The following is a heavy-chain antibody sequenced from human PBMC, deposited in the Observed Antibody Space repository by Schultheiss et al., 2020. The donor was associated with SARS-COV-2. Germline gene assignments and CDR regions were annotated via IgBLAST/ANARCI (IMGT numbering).Heavy chain of an antibody. CDR2: IYHSGST. V-gene: IGHV4-38-2*01. CDR3: ARGTRLYYYDSSGYYGNLGYYYGMGV. CDR1: GYSISSGYY. J-gene: IGHJ6*02. Sequence: SQTLSLTCAVSGYSISSGYYWGWIRQPPGKGLEWIGSIYHSGSTYYNPSLKSRVTISVDTSKNQFSLKLSSVTAADTAVYYCARGTRLYYYDSSGYYGNLGYYYGMGVWGQGTTVTVSS. D-gene: IGHD3-22*01.